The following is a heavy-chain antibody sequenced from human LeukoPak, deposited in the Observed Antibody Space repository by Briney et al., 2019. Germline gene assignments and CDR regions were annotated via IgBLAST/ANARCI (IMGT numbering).Heavy chain of an antibody. CDR3: ARAGQYGSGSYYSIYYGMDV. D-gene: IGHD3-10*01. V-gene: IGHV4-59*01. CDR1: GGSISSYY. J-gene: IGHJ6*04. CDR2: IYYSGST. Sequence: AETLSLTCTVSGGSISSYYWSWIRQPPGKGLEWIGYIYYSGSTNYNPSLKSRVTISVDTSKNRFSLKLSSVTAADTAVYYCARAGQYGSGSYYSIYYGMDVWGKGTTVTVSS.